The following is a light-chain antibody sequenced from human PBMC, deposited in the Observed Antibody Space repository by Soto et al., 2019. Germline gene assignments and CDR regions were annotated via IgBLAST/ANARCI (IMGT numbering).Light chain of an antibody. CDR1: QNIRSNY. V-gene: IGKV3-20*01. CDR2: GAI. CDR3: QQYHSPPLP. J-gene: IGKJ1*01. Sequence: DIVLRQSPGPLALSPGQRATLSCRASQNIRSNYIAGFRQKPGQPPRLLIYGAINRATAIPASVSGSGSGTEFSLTISSLEPEDCVVYYCQQYHSPPLPFGPGTKVEIK.